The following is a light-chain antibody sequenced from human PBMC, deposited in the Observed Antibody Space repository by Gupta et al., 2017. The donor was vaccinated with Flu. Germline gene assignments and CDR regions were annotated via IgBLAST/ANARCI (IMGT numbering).Light chain of an antibody. CDR3: SSHAGRVTWV. Sequence: QPAPTQPRSVSGSPGQSVPIPCTGPSNDVGGYDRVSWYKQRPGKAPKLILYDVTERPSGVPNRFSGSKSGNTASLTISGLQADDEADYYGSSHAGRVTWVFGTGTTVTVL. CDR1: SNDVGGYDR. V-gene: IGLV2-11*01. J-gene: IGLJ1*01. CDR2: DVT.